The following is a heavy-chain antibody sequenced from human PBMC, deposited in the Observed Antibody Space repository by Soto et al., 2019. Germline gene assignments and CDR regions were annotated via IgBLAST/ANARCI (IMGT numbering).Heavy chain of an antibody. CDR3: ARDRGGYSSSWYYDY. J-gene: IGHJ4*02. CDR2: ISGSGGST. CDR1: GFTFSSYA. Sequence: EVQLLESGGGLVQPGGSLRLSCAASGFTFSSYAMSWVRQAPGKGLEWVSAISGSGGSTYYADSVKGRFTISRDNSKNMLYLQVNSLRAEDTAVYYCARDRGGYSSSWYYDYWGQGTLVTVSS. V-gene: IGHV3-23*01. D-gene: IGHD6-13*01.